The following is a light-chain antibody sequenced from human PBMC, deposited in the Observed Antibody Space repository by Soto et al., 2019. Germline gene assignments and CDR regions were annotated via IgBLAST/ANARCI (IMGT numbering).Light chain of an antibody. J-gene: IGLJ2*01. V-gene: IGLV6-57*04. CDR2: EDN. Sequence: NFMLTQPHSVSESPGKTVTISCTRSSGSIASNYVQWYQQRPGSAPTPVIYEDNERPSGVPDRFSGSIDSSSISASLTISGLKTVEGADYYCYSYQSVNVVFGGGTQRTVL. CDR1: SGSIASNY. CDR3: YSYQSVNVV.